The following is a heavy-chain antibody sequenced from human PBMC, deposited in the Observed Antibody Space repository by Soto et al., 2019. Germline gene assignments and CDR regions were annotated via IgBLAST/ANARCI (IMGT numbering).Heavy chain of an antibody. V-gene: IGHV1-46*02. D-gene: IGHD2-2*01. CDR3: ARAPSWAGNCFDP. Sequence: ASVKVSCKPCRYTFDTYYRYWPRQDPGQALEWMGVIHPSGCGTTYAQKFLGRGTLTRDTSTTTVFMELSSLRSDDTAVYYCARAPSWAGNCFDPWGQGTLVTVSS. J-gene: IGHJ5*02. CDR1: RYTFDTYY. CDR2: IHPSGCGT.